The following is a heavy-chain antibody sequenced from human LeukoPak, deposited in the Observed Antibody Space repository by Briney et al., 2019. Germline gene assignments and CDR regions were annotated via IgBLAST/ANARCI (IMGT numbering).Heavy chain of an antibody. CDR1: GGSIRSYY. Sequence: PSETLSLTCTVSGGSIRSYYWSWIRQPPGKGLEWIGYIYYSGSTNYNPSLKSRVTISVDTSKNQFSLKLSSVTAADTAVYYCARSSGEFDYWGQGTLVTVSS. CDR2: IYYSGST. CDR3: ARSSGEFDY. J-gene: IGHJ4*02. V-gene: IGHV4-59*01. D-gene: IGHD3-10*01.